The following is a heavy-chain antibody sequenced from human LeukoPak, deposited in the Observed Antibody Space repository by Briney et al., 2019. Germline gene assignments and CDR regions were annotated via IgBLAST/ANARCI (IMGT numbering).Heavy chain of an antibody. CDR1: GDSVSSNSAA. D-gene: IGHD3-22*01. J-gene: IGHJ1*01. CDR3: AREELDDYYDSSTNFQH. V-gene: IGHV6-1*01. Sequence: SQTLSLTCAVSGDSVSSNSAAWNWIRQSPSRGLEWLGRTYYRSKWYNDYAVSVKSRMTINPDTSKNQFSLQLNSVTPEDTAVYYCAREELDDYYDSSTNFQHWGQGTLVTVSS. CDR2: TYYRSKWYN.